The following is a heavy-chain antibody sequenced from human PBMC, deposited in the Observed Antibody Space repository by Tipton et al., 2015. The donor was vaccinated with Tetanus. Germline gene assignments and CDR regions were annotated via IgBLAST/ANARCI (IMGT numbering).Heavy chain of an antibody. CDR3: ARRSLTNYGLDV. Sequence: GSLRLSCAVSGFTSESHYMHWVRQTPDKGLVWISRINPSGRRTDYADSVKGRFTISRDHAKNTVYLQMSSLRAGDTAVYFCARRSLTNYGLDVWGQGTPVTVSS. V-gene: IGHV3-74*01. D-gene: IGHD3-9*01. CDR2: INPSGRRT. CDR1: GFTSESHY. J-gene: IGHJ6*02.